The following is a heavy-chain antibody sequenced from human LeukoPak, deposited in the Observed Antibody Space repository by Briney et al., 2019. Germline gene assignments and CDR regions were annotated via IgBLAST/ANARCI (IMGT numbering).Heavy chain of an antibody. J-gene: IGHJ4*02. V-gene: IGHV4-4*02. CDR2: IYHSGST. D-gene: IGHD3-22*01. Sequence: SGTLSLTCAVSGGSISSSNWWSWVRQPPGKGLEWIGEIYHSGSTNYNPSLKSRVTISVDKSKNQFSLKLSSVTAADTAVYYCARVDYYDSSGDDYWGQGTLVTVSS. CDR3: ARVDYYDSSGDDY. CDR1: GGSISSSNW.